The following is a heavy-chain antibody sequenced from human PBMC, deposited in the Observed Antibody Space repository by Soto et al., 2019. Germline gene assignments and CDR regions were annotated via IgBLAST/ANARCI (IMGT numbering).Heavy chain of an antibody. J-gene: IGHJ3*02. D-gene: IGHD1-1*01. Sequence: SETPSLTCTVSGDSIGNSHWSWIRQPPGKGLEWIGLTFSRGSATYNPSLKSRVTISVDTSKNQLSLKLTSVTAADTAVYYWARDRPDNLNSFDAFDIWGPGTLVT. CDR1: GDSIGNSH. V-gene: IGHV4-59*01. CDR2: TFSRGSA. CDR3: ARDRPDNLNSFDAFDI.